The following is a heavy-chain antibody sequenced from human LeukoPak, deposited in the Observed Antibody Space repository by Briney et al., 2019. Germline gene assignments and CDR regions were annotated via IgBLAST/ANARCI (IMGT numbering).Heavy chain of an antibody. CDR1: GGSISSYC. J-gene: IGHJ4*02. Sequence: SETLSLTCTVSGGSISSYCWSWIRQPPGKGLEWIGYIYYSGSTNYNPSLKSRVTISVDTSKNQFSLKLSSVTAADTAVYYCARQLADQALFDYWGQGTLVTVSS. CDR2: IYYSGST. CDR3: ARQLADQALFDY. V-gene: IGHV4-59*08. D-gene: IGHD2-2*01.